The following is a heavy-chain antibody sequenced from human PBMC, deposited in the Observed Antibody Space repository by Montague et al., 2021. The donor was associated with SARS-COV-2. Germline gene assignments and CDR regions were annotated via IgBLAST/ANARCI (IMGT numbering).Heavy chain of an antibody. V-gene: IGHV4-59*01. CDR1: GDSISDYY. CDR3: ARTSRGSRYFYGVDV. D-gene: IGHD3-10*01. Sequence: SETLSLTCTVSGDSISDYYWSWIRQPPGMGLEWIGYIIRSGATNYNPPLKSRVIISLDTSKSQFSLRLSSVTAADTAIYYCARTSRGSRYFYGVDVWGQGTTVTVSS. J-gene: IGHJ6*02. CDR2: IIRSGAT.